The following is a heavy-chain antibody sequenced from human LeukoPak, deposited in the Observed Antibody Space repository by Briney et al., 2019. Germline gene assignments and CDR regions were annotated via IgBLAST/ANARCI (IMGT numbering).Heavy chain of an antibody. CDR2: INPNSGGT. J-gene: IGHJ4*02. V-gene: IGHV1-2*02. Sequence: ASVKVSCKASGYTFTGYYMHWVRQAPGQGLEWMGWINPNSGGTNYAQKFQGRVTVTRDTSISTAYMELSRLRSDDTAVYYCARGDFYYNSFDYWGQGTLVTVSS. CDR1: GYTFTGYY. D-gene: IGHD3-10*01. CDR3: ARGDFYYNSFDY.